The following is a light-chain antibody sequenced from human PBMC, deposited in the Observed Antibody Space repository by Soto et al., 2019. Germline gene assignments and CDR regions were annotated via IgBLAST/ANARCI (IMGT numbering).Light chain of an antibody. CDR2: EVS. Sequence: QSVLTQPASVSGSPGQSITVSCTGTSSDVGGYKYVSWYQQHPGKAPKLMIYEVSNRPSGVSNRFSGSKSGNTASLTISGLQAEDEADYYCSSYTSSSTNYVFGTGTKLTVL. CDR1: SSDVGGYKY. CDR3: SSYTSSSTNYV. J-gene: IGLJ1*01. V-gene: IGLV2-14*01.